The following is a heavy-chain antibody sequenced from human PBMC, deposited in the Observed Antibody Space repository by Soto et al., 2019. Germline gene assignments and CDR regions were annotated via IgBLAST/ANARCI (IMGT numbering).Heavy chain of an antibody. CDR1: GFTFSSYA. CDR2: IRGSGGST. CDR3: AKLFGVVTRARYYYYYGMGF. Sequence: GSLRLSCAASGFTFSSYAMSWVRQAPGRGLECVSAIRGSGGSTYYAASVKGRFTISRDNSKNTLYLQMNSLRAEDTAVYYCAKLFGVVTRARYYYYYGMGFWGQGTTVTVSS. J-gene: IGHJ6*02. D-gene: IGHD3-3*01. V-gene: IGHV3-23*01.